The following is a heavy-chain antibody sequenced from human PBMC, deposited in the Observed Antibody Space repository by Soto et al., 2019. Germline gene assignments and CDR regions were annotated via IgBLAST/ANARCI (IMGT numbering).Heavy chain of an antibody. V-gene: IGHV1-69*13. D-gene: IGHD3-16*01. Sequence: GASVKVSCKASGGTFSSYAISWVRQAPGQGLEWMGRIIPIFGTANYAQKFQGRVTITADESTSTAYMELSSLRSEDTAVYYCARILGSDYYYYGMDVWGQGTTVTVSS. CDR3: ARILGSDYYYYGMDV. CDR1: GGTFSSYA. CDR2: IIPIFGTA. J-gene: IGHJ6*02.